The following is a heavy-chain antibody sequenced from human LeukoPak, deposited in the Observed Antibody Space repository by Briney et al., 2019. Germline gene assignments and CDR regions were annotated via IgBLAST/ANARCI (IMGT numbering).Heavy chain of an antibody. CDR3: ARHGGAAAAIDY. J-gene: IGHJ4*02. D-gene: IGHD6-13*01. V-gene: IGHV4-59*08. CDR1: GGSISSHY. CDR2: IYYSGTT. Sequence: SETLSLTCTVSGGSISSHYWSWIRQPPGKGLEWIGYIYYSGTTYYNPSLKSRITISVDTSKNQFSLKLSSVTAADTAVYYCARHGGAAAAIDYWGQGTLVTVSS.